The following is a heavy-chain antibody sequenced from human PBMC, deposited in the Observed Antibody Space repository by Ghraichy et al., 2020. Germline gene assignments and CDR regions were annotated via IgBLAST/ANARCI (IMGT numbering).Heavy chain of an antibody. J-gene: IGHJ3*01. D-gene: IGHD6-13*01. V-gene: IGHV3-7*01. CDR3: VRDLFRRQQLTFDV. Sequence: LSLTCAASGFTFSSYWMSWVRQAPGKGLEWVANIKYDGSGKYYVDSVKGRFTISIDNAKNSLYLQMNSLRAEDTAVYYCVRDLFRRQQLTFDVWGQGTMVTVSS. CDR2: IKYDGSGK. CDR1: GFTFSSYW.